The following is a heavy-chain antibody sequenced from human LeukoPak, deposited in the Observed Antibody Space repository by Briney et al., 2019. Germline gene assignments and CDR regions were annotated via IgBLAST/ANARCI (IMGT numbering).Heavy chain of an antibody. CDR1: GFTVSDHY. J-gene: IGHJ4*02. V-gene: IGHV3-53*01. D-gene: IGHD3-22*01. CDR2: IYSGGST. Sequence: GGSLRLSCAASGFTVSDHYMSWVRQAPGKGLEWVSVIYSGGSTYYADSVKGRFTISRDNSKNTLYLQMNSLRAEDTAVYYCARDSSGGNYYDSSSYYYEDYWGQGTLVTVSS. CDR3: ARDSSGGNYYDSSSYYYEDY.